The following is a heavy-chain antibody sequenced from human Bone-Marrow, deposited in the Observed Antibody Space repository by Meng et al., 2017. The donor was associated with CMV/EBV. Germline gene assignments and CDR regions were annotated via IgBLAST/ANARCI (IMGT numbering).Heavy chain of an antibody. J-gene: IGHJ4*02. Sequence: GESLKISCAASGFTFSSYAMSWVRQAPGKGLEWVSAISGSGGSTYYADSVKGRFTISRDNSKNTLYLQMNSLRAEDTAVYYCAKVGWVGAYYFDYWGQGTRVTVSS. V-gene: IGHV3-23*01. CDR3: AKVGWVGAYYFDY. CDR2: ISGSGGST. CDR1: GFTFSSYA. D-gene: IGHD1-26*01.